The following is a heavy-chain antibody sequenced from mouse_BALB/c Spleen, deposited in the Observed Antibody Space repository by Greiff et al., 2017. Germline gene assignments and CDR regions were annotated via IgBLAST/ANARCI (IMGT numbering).Heavy chain of an antibody. Sequence: EVNLVESGGDLVKPGGSLKLSCAASGFTFSSYGMSWVRQTPDKRLEWVATISSGGSYTYYPDSVKGRFTISRDNAKNTLYLQMSSLKSEDTAMYYCARGDYRNYFDYWGQGTTLTVSS. CDR2: ISSGGSYT. D-gene: IGHD2-14*01. V-gene: IGHV5-6*01. CDR3: ARGDYRNYFDY. CDR1: GFTFSSYG. J-gene: IGHJ2*01.